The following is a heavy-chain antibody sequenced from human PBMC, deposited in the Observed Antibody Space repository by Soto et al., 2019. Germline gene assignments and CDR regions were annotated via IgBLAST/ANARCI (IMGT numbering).Heavy chain of an antibody. V-gene: IGHV4-30-4*01. J-gene: IGHJ4*02. D-gene: IGHD4-17*01. CDR2: IYYSGST. Sequence: QVQLQESGPGLVKPSQTLSLTCTVSGGSISSGDYYWSWIRQPPGKGLEWIGYIYYSGSTYYNPSLKSRVTITVSPAKKPFSLKLSSVTAADTAVYYCARRLLGFEDYWGQGTLVTVSS. CDR1: GGSISSGDYY. CDR3: ARRLLGFEDY.